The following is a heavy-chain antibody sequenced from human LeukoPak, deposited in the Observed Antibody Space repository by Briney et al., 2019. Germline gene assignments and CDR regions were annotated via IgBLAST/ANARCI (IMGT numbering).Heavy chain of an antibody. V-gene: IGHV5-51*01. J-gene: IGHJ4*02. CDR3: ARRPSYYFDY. Sequence: GESLKISFQASGSSFINYWIGWVRRMPGKGLEWVAIIYPGDSGVRYSPSFRGQVTISVDTSLSTTYLQWSSLRASDTAMYYCARRPSYYFDYWGQGILVTVSS. CDR1: GSSFINYW. CDR2: IYPGDSGV. D-gene: IGHD2-2*01.